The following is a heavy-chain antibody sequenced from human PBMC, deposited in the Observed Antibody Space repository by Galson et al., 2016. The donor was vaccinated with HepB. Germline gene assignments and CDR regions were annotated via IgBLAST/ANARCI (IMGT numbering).Heavy chain of an antibody. J-gene: IGHJ4*02. Sequence: FLRLSCAASGFTFSTSWMHWVRQAPGKGLVWVSRIDEDGRITTYADSVEGRFTISRDNAKKTLFLQMNSLRDEDTAVYYCIRDLAGPFDSWGQGTLVTVSS. CDR2: IDEDGRIT. D-gene: IGHD2-15*01. V-gene: IGHV3-74*01. CDR3: IRDLAGPFDS. CDR1: GFTFSTSW.